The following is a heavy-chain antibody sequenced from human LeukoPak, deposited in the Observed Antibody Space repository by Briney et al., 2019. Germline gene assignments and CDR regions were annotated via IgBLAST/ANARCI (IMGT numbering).Heavy chain of an antibody. D-gene: IGHD3-22*01. CDR3: ARDPRSGYPN. CDR1: GGTFSSYA. CDR2: IIPIFGTA. J-gene: IGHJ4*02. V-gene: IGHV1-69*06. Sequence: ALVKVSCKASGGTFSSYAISWVRQAPGQGLEWMGGIIPIFGTANYAQKFQGRVTITADKSTRTAYMELSSLRSEDTAVYYCARDPRSGYPNWGQGTLVTVSS.